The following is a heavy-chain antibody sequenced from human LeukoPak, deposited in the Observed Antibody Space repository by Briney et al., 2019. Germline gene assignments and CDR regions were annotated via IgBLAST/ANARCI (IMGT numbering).Heavy chain of an antibody. J-gene: IGHJ4*02. Sequence: GGSLRLSCAASGFTFSSYAMSWVRQAPGKGLEWVSTLSGSGGSPYYADSVKGRFIISRDNSENTLYLQMNSLRAEDTALYYCARDRAFYASESNCFDYWGQGSLVTVSS. CDR2: LSGSGGSP. CDR1: GFTFSSYA. D-gene: IGHD3-10*01. CDR3: ARDRAFYASESNCFDY. V-gene: IGHV3-23*01.